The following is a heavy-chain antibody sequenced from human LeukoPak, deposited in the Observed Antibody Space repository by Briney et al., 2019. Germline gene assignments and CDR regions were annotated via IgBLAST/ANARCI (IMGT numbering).Heavy chain of an antibody. CDR1: GDSVSSNSAA. Sequence: SQTLSLTCAISGDSVSSNSAAWNWIRQSPSRGFEWLGRTYYNSKWYNDYAVSVKSRITINPDTSENQFSLQLNSVTPEDTAVYYCTRDSGSYSSSYRFDSWGQGTLVTVSS. CDR3: TRDSGSYSSSYRFDS. D-gene: IGHD6-6*01. V-gene: IGHV6-1*01. J-gene: IGHJ4*02. CDR2: TYYNSKWYN.